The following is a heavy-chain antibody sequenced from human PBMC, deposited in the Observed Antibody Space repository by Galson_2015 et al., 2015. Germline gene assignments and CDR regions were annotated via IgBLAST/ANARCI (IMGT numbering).Heavy chain of an antibody. D-gene: IGHD4/OR15-4a*01. CDR1: GFTFRRFA. CDR2: ITDGGGST. V-gene: IGHV3-23*01. J-gene: IGHJ4*02. Sequence: SLRLSCAATGFTFRRFAMTWVRQAPGKGLEWVSTITDGGGSTSYADSVKGRFSISRDNSKNTLYLQMNSLRVEDTAVYYCAKDVDSSDNGGWALGYWGQGTLVTVSS. CDR3: AKDVDSSDNGGWALGY.